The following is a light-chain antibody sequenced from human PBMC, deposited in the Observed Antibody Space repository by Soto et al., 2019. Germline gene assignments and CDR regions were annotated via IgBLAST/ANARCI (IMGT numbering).Light chain of an antibody. CDR2: GAS. CDR3: QQYDSSPRT. V-gene: IGKV3-20*01. Sequence: IVLTKSPVTLSLSPGERATLSCRASQSVSSRSLAWYQQKPGQAPRLLISGASSRAADIPDRFSGSGSGTDFTLTINRLEPEDFAVYYCQQYDSSPRTFGQGTKVDIK. CDR1: QSVSSRS. J-gene: IGKJ1*01.